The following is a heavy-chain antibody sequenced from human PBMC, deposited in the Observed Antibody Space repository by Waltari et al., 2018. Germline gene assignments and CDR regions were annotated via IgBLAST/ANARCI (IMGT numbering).Heavy chain of an antibody. Sequence: DVQLVQSGAEVKKPGESLKISFKGSGYTFSNYWIAWVRQMPGMGLEDMGVIYPDKSGSIYRPSFQGQVTISADKSTATAYLQWGGLKASDAAIYFCARLSGGGHGTSLYYFDFWGQGTLVTLSS. J-gene: IGHJ4*02. V-gene: IGHV5-51*01. CDR2: IYPDKSGS. CDR3: ARLSGGGHGTSLYYFDF. CDR1: GYTFSNYW. D-gene: IGHD2-15*01.